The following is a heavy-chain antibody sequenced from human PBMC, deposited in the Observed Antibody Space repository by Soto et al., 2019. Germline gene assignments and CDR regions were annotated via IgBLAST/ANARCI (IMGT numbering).Heavy chain of an antibody. CDR2: ISWDGGST. CDR1: GFTFDDYA. D-gene: IGHD3-10*01. V-gene: IGHV3-43D*03. Sequence: GGSLRLSCAASGFTFDDYAMHWVRQAPGKGLEWVSLISWDGGSTYYADSVKGRFTISRDNSKNSLYLQMNSLRAEDTALYYCAKDLEYGSGSWYYYGMDVWGQGTTVTVSS. J-gene: IGHJ6*02. CDR3: AKDLEYGSGSWYYYGMDV.